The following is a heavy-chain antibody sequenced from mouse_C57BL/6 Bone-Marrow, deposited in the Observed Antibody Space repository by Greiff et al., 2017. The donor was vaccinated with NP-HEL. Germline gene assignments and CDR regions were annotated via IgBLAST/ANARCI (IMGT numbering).Heavy chain of an antibody. V-gene: IGHV5-4*01. CDR3: ARDGDGYDRTWFAY. J-gene: IGHJ3*01. CDR1: GFTFSSYA. D-gene: IGHD2-2*01. Sequence: EVKVVESGGGLVKPGGSLKLSCAASGFTFSSYAMSWVRQTPEKRLEWVATISDGGSYTYYPDNVKGRFTISRDNAKNNLYLQMSHLKSEDTAMYYCARDGDGYDRTWFAYWGQGTLVTVSA. CDR2: ISDGGSYT.